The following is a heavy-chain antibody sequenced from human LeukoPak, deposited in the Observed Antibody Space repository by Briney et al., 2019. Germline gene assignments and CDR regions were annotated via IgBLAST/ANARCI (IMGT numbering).Heavy chain of an antibody. CDR3: ARQYYYDSSGYYEVFDY. CDR2: IFPGDSDT. CDR1: GYSFTSYW. D-gene: IGHD3-22*01. V-gene: IGHV5-51*01. J-gene: IGHJ4*02. Sequence: GESLKISCKGSGYSFTSYWIGWVRQMPGKGLEWMGFIFPGDSDTRYSPSFQGQVTISADKSISTAYLQWSSLKASDTAMYYCARQYYYDSSGYYEVFDYWGQGTLVTVSS.